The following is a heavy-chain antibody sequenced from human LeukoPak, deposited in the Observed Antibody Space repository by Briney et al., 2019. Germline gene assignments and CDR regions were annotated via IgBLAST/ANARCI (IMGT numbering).Heavy chain of an antibody. D-gene: IGHD5-18*01. CDR3: ARSGGYSYGDWYFDL. V-gene: IGHV3-33*08. Sequence: GGSLRLSCAASGFTFSSYGMHWVRQAPGKGLEWVAVIWYGGSNKYYADSVKGRFTISRDNSKNTLYLQMNSLRAEDTAVYYCARSGGYSYGDWYFDLWGRGTLVTVSS. CDR2: IWYGGSNK. CDR1: GFTFSSYG. J-gene: IGHJ2*01.